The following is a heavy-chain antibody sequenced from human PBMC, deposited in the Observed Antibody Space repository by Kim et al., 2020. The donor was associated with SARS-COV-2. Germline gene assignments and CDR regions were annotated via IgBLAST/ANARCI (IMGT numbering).Heavy chain of an antibody. CDR2: INPNTGGT. Sequence: ASVKVSCKASGYTFTNFYMHWVRQAPGQGLEWMGWINPNTGGTNYAQKFQGRVTMTRDTSINTAYMELNMLITDDTAVYFCARESRLYDIWGQGTLVTVSS. CDR1: GYTFTNFY. V-gene: IGHV1-2*02. D-gene: IGHD3-9*01. J-gene: IGHJ4*02. CDR3: ARESRLYDI.